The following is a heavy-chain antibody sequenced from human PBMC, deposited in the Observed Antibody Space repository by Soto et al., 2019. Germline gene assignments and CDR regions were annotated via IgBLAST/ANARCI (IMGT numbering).Heavy chain of an antibody. CDR1: GYSFTSSA. CDR2: ISGYRGNT. V-gene: IGHV1-18*01. CDR3: ARAPDYYDSSGYMDY. Sequence: QVQLVQSGPEMKKPGASVEVSCKASGYSFTSSAISWLRQAPGQGLEWMGWISGYRGNTNYAQKFQGRVTLTTDTSTTTAYLELRSLTSDDTAVYYCARAPDYYDSSGYMDYWGQGTLVTVSP. J-gene: IGHJ4*02. D-gene: IGHD3-22*01.